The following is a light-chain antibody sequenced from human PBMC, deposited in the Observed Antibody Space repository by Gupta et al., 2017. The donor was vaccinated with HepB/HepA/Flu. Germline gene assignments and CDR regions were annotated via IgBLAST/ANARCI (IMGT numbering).Light chain of an antibody. V-gene: IGKV6D-21*02. J-gene: IGKJ1*01. CDR1: QNIGSS. CDR2: YSS. CDR3: YQSRSLPRT. Sequence: IVLTQSLDFQSVTPKEKVTITCRASQNIGSSLHWYQQKPDQSPKLLIKYSSQSISGVPSRFSGSGSGTDFTLTINGLEAEDVAAYYCYQSRSLPRTFGQGTKVEIK.